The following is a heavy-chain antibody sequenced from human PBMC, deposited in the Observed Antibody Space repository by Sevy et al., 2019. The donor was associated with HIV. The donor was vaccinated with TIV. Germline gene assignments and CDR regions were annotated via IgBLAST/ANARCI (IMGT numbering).Heavy chain of an antibody. CDR1: GFTFSDYN. CDR2: ISSISNYI. D-gene: IGHD3-10*01. CDR3: ARETSSFGEGIYYGMDV. J-gene: IGHJ6*02. Sequence: GGSLRLSCAASGFTFSDYNMNWVRQAPGKGLEWVSSISSISNYIYYVDSVKGRFTISRDSAKNSLYLQMNSLSAEDTAVYYCARETSSFGEGIYYGMDVWGQGTTVTVSS. V-gene: IGHV3-21*01.